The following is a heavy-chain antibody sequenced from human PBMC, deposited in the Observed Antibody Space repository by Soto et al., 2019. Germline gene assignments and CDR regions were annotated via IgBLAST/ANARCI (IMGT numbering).Heavy chain of an antibody. D-gene: IGHD6-6*01. J-gene: IGHJ4*02. V-gene: IGHV5-10-1*01. Sequence: PGESQKISCKGSGYSFTSYWITWVRQMPGKGLEWMGRIDPSNSYTNYSPSFQGHVTISRDTSISTAYLQWNSLKASDTATYSCVRRYSSSSLPDYWGQGTLVTVSS. CDR2: IDPSNSYT. CDR3: VRRYSSSSLPDY. CDR1: GYSFTSYW.